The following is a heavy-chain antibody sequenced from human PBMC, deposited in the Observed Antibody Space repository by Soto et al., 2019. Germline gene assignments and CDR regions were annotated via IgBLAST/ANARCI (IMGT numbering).Heavy chain of an antibody. CDR2: FDPENGET. D-gene: IGHD2-21*02. V-gene: IGHV1-24*01. CDR3: ATGALWGGGDCFSIHSQP. Sequence: ASVKVSCKVSGYTLSELSMHWVRRAPGKGLEWMGGFDPENGETVYAQKFQGRVTMTQDTSTDTGYMELSSLTSEDTAIYYCATGALWGGGDCFSIHSQPWGQATLVTVPS. J-gene: IGHJ1*01. CDR1: GYTLSELS.